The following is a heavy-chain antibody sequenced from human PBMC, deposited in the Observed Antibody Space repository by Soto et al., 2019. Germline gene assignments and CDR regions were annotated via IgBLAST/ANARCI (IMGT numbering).Heavy chain of an antibody. J-gene: IGHJ4*02. Sequence: QLQLQESGSGLVKPSQTLSLTCAVSGGSISGTTYSWSWIRQPPGKGLEWIGYIYDSGNTYYNPSLKSQFSISVDRSKNQFSLMLSSVTAADTAVYYCARGQGAAAGHSNFDYWGQGARVTVSS. CDR3: ARGQGAAAGHSNFDY. D-gene: IGHD6-13*01. CDR1: GGSISGTTYS. CDR2: IYDSGNT. V-gene: IGHV4-30-2*01.